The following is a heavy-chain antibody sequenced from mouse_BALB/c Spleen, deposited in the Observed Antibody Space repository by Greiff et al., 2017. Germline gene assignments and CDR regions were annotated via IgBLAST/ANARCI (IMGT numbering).Heavy chain of an antibody. J-gene: IGHJ1*01. Sequence: VKLVESGPELVKPGASVKMSCKASGYTFTDYVISWVKQRTGQGLEWIGEIYPGSGSTYYNEKFKGKATLTADKSSNTSEDSAVYFCARSGHYYGYPWYFDVWGAGTTVTVSS. CDR3: ARSGHYYGYPWYFDV. CDR1: GYTFTDYV. CDR2: IYPGSGST. V-gene: IGHV1-81*01. D-gene: IGHD1-2*01.